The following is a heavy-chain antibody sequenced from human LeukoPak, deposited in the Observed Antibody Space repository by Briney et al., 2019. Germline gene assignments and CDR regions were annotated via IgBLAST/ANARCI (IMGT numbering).Heavy chain of an antibody. V-gene: IGHV1-46*01. CDR1: GYTFTNNY. CDR3: ARDQEVFDY. CDR2: IYPRDGST. J-gene: IGHJ4*02. Sequence: ASVKVSCMASGYTFTNNYIHWVRQDPGQGLEWMGMIYPRDGSTSYAQKFQGRVTVTRDTSTSTVHMELSGLRSEDTAVYYCARDQEVFDYWGQGTLVTVSS.